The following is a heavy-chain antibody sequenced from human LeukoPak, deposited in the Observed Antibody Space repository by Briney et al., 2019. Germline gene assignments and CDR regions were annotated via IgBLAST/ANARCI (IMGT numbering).Heavy chain of an antibody. V-gene: IGHV1-46*01. CDR3: ARSLYSSGWYSY. D-gene: IGHD6-19*01. J-gene: IGHJ4*02. Sequence: GASVKVSCKASGGTFSSYAITWVRQAPGQGLEWMGIINPSGGSTSYAQKFQGRVTMTRDTSTSTVYMELSSLRSEDTAVYYCARSLYSSGWYSYWGQGTLVTVSS. CDR1: GGTFSSYA. CDR2: INPSGGST.